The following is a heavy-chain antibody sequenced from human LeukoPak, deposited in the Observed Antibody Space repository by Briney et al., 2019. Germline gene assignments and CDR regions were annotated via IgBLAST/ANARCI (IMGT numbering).Heavy chain of an antibody. CDR1: GGSLSGSY. D-gene: IGHD2/OR15-2a*01. Sequence: SETLSLTCAVHGGSLSGSYCTWIRQSPEKGLEWIGEINHSGRTNYNPSLESRATISVDTSNNQFSLKLRSVTAADTAVYYCARDPCSTINCPLRFWGQGTLVTVFS. V-gene: IGHV4-34*01. CDR3: ARDPCSTINCPLRF. J-gene: IGHJ4*02. CDR2: INHSGRT.